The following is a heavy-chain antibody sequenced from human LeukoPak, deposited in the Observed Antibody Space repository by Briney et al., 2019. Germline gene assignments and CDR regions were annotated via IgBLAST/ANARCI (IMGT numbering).Heavy chain of an antibody. CDR2: IYYSGST. CDR3: ARGPGDAKIYYFDY. CDR1: GGSISSYY. D-gene: IGHD2-21*02. J-gene: IGHJ4*02. Sequence: SETLSLTCTVSGGSISSYYWSWLRQPPGKGLEWIGYIYYSGSTNYNPSLKSRVTISVDTSKNQFSLKLSSVTAADTAVCYCARGPGDAKIYYFDYWGQGTLVTVSS. V-gene: IGHV4-59*08.